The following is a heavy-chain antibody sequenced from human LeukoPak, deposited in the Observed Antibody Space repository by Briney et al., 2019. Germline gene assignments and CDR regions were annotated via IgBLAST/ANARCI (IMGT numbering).Heavy chain of an antibody. CDR3: ARGNAFDI. CDR2: ISYDGSNK. V-gene: IGHV3-30*04. CDR1: GFTFSSYA. J-gene: IGHJ3*02. Sequence: GGSLRLSCAASGFTFSSYAMHWVRQAPGKGLEWVAVISYDGSNKYYADSVKGRFTISRDNSKNTLYLQMNSLRAEDTAVYYCARGNAFDIWGQGTMVTVSS.